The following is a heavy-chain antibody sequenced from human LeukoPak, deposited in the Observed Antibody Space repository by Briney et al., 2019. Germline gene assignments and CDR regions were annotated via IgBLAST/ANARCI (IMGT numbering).Heavy chain of an antibody. CDR1: GFTFSSYS. CDR3: ARDLVTGLYYGMDV. Sequence: GGSLRLSCAASGFTFSSYSMNWVRQAPGKGLEWVSYISSSSSTIYYADSVKGRFTISRDNAKNSLYLQMNSLRAEDTAVYYCARDLVTGLYYGMDVWGQGTTVTVSS. J-gene: IGHJ6*02. D-gene: IGHD1-14*01. CDR2: ISSSSSTI. V-gene: IGHV3-48*04.